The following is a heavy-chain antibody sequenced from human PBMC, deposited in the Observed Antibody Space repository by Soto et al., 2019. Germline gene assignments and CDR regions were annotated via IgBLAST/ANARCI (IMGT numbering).Heavy chain of an antibody. Sequence: EVQLLESGGGLVQPGGSLRLSCAASGFTFSSYAMSWVRQAPGKGLEWVSAISGSGGSTYYADSVKGRFTISRDNSKNTLYLQMNSLRAEDTAVYYCAKVFSLRYCISTSCYPYGMDVWGQGTTVTVSS. CDR3: AKVFSLRYCISTSCYPYGMDV. CDR1: GFTFSSYA. V-gene: IGHV3-23*01. D-gene: IGHD2-2*01. CDR2: ISGSGGST. J-gene: IGHJ6*02.